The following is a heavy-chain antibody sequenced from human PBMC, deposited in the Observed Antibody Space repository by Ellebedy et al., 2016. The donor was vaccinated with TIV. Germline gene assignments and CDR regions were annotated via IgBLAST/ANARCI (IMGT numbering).Heavy chain of an antibody. D-gene: IGHD4-11*01. CDR2: ISPNGDIT. CDR3: VKDRGDYSVDY. CDR1: GFTFSTYT. V-gene: IGHV3-64D*06. J-gene: IGHJ4*02. Sequence: GESLKISCSASGFTFSTYTMHWVRPAPGKGLKYVSAISPNGDITKYTDSVKGRFTISRDNSKNTLYLQVSGLRPEDTAVYYCVKDRGDYSVDYWGQGTLVTVSS.